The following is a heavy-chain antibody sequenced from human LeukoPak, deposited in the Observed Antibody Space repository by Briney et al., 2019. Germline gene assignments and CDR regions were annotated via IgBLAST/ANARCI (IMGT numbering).Heavy chain of an antibody. J-gene: IGHJ4*02. V-gene: IGHV6-1*01. CDR1: GDSVFSNTAS. CDR2: TYYRSTWYN. CDR3: IRDFDC. Sequence: SQTLSLTCAISGDSVFSNTASWSWVRQSPSRGLEWLGRTYYRSTWYNDYALSVKSRITINPDTSKNQFSLQLKSVTPEDTAVYYCIRDFDCWGQGTLVTVSS.